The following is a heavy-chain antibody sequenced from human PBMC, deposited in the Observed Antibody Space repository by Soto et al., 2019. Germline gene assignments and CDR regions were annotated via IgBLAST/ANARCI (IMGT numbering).Heavy chain of an antibody. V-gene: IGHV2-5*02. CDR2: IYWDDDK. Sequence: SGPTLVNPTQTLTITCTFSGFSLSTRGVGVGWIRQPPGKALEWLALIYWDDDKRYSPSLKSRLTITKDTSKNQVVLTMTNMDPVDTATYYCAHVAHFDWLLRTSIFDYWGQGTLVTVSS. J-gene: IGHJ4*02. CDR3: AHVAHFDWLLRTSIFDY. D-gene: IGHD3-9*01. CDR1: GFSLSTRGVG.